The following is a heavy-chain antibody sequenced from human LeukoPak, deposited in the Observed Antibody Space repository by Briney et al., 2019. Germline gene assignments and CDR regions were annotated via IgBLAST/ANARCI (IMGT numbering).Heavy chain of an antibody. CDR2: ISGYNGYT. CDR3: ARSGHRRYYYTSGPDY. J-gene: IGHJ4*02. D-gene: IGHD3-10*01. CDR1: GYSFSNYG. V-gene: IGHV1-18*01. Sequence: ASVKVSCKASGYSFSNYGLSWVRQAPGQGLEWMGWISGYNGYTNYAQKFQGRVTMTTDTSTSTAFMELRSLRSDDTAVYYCARSGHRRYYYTSGPDYWGQGALVTVSS.